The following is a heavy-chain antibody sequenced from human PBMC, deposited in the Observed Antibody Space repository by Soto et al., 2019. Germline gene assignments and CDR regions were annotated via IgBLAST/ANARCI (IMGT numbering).Heavy chain of an antibody. J-gene: IGHJ2*01. V-gene: IGHV3-7*01. CDR1: GFTFSSYW. Sequence: EVQLVESGGGLVQPGGSLRLSCAASGFTFSSYWMTWVRQAPGKGLEWVANIKEDESETYYVDSVKGRFTISRDNAKNSLYLQMNSLRAEDTAVYYCARDHLGYCSADSCSWEKYFDVWGRGTLVTVSS. CDR3: ARDHLGYCSADSCSWEKYFDV. D-gene: IGHD2-15*01. CDR2: IKEDESET.